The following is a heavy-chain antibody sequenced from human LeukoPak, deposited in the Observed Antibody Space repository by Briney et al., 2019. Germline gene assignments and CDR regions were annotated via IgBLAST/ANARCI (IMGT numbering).Heavy chain of an antibody. CDR1: GVTFDDYG. CDR3: ARVYSRSWYDSMDV. V-gene: IGHV3-20*01. D-gene: IGHD6-13*01. J-gene: IGHJ6*03. Sequence: PGGSLRLSCSASGVTFDDYGMSWVRQAPGKGLELDSVISWNGGSTGYSDSVKGRFTISRDTAKNSLSLQMNRLSAEDTALYHCARVYSRSWYDSMDVWGKGTTVTISS. CDR2: ISWNGGST.